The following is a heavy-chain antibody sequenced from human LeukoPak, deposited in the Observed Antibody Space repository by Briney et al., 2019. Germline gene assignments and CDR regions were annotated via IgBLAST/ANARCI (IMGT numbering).Heavy chain of an antibody. CDR1: GFTFADYG. Sequence: GGSLRISCAASGFTFADYGMSWVRQAPGKGLEWVSGITGNGGSVVYADAMKGRFTVSRDNAKKSLYLQMNSLRDEDTALYYCARDHVGSGYYYFDSWGQGTLVTVSS. V-gene: IGHV3-20*04. J-gene: IGHJ4*02. CDR3: ARDHVGSGYYYFDS. CDR2: ITGNGGSV. D-gene: IGHD3-22*01.